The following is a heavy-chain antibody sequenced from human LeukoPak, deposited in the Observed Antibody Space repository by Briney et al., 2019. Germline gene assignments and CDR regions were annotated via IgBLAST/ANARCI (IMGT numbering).Heavy chain of an antibody. CDR3: ARDPSIAAHNWFDP. J-gene: IGHJ5*02. D-gene: IGHD6-6*01. V-gene: IGHV3-21*01. CDR2: ISSSSSYI. Sequence: PGGSLRLSCAASGFTFSSYSVNWVRQAPGKGLEWVSPISSSSSYIYYADSVKGRFTISRDNAKNSLYLQMNSLRAEDTAVYYCARDPSIAAHNWFDPWGQGTLVTVSS. CDR1: GFTFSSYS.